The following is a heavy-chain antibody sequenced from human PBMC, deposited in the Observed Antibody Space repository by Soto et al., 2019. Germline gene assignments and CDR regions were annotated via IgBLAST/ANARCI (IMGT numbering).Heavy chain of an antibody. CDR2: IFPPDSSP. D-gene: IGHD2-21*02. CDR1: GYIFTDFW. Sequence: LGESLKISCEASGYIFTDFWIGWVRQMPGKGLEWVAIIFPPDSSPKYSPSLHGQVTISADRSTNTASLQWSSLTASDSGIYYCARQAMGGDFFDHWGQGTLVTVSS. V-gene: IGHV5-51*01. J-gene: IGHJ4*02. CDR3: ARQAMGGDFFDH.